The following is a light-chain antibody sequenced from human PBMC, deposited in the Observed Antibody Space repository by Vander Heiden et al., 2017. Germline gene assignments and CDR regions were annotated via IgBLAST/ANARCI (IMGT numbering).Light chain of an antibody. CDR1: SRDVGSYNL. V-gene: IGLV2-23*02. Sequence: QSALPQPASVSGSPGQSLTISCTGSSRDVGSYNLVSWYQQHPGKSPKLIVYEAIKRPSGVSDRFSASKSGNTASLTISGLQVQDEADYYCCSYAGSRTFVVIGGGTKLTVL. CDR2: EAI. J-gene: IGLJ3*02. CDR3: CSYAGSRTFVV.